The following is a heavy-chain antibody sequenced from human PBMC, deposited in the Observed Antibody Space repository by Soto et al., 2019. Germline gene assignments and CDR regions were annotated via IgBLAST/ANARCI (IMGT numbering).Heavy chain of an antibody. V-gene: IGHV4-59*01. CDR2: IYYSGST. CDR1: GSSIIGYY. J-gene: IGHJ4*02. Sequence: SETLSLTCTFSGSSIIGYYWSWIRQPPGKGLEWIGYIYYSGSTNYNPSLKSRVTISVDTSKNQFSLKLSSVTAADTAVYYCARAIPDCGGDCFDYWGQGTLVTVSS. CDR3: ARAIPDCGGDCFDY. D-gene: IGHD2-21*01.